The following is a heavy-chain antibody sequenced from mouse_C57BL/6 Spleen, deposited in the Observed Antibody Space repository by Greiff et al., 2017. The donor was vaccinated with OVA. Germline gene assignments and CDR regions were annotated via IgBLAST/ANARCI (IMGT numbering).Heavy chain of an antibody. D-gene: IGHD1-1*01. CDR2: IYPGDGDT. V-gene: IGHV1-82*01. J-gene: IGHJ4*01. Sequence: VKLMESGPELVKPGASVKISCKASGYAFSSSWMNWVKQRPGKGLEWIGRIYPGDGDTNYNGKFKGKATLTADKSSSTAYMQLSSLTSEDSAVYFCANYYGSYYAMDYWGQGTSVTVSS. CDR3: ANYYGSYYAMDY. CDR1: GYAFSSSW.